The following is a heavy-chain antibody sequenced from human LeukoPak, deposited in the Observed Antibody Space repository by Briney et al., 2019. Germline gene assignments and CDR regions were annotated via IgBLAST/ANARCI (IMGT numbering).Heavy chain of an antibody. J-gene: IGHJ4*02. CDR2: IYYSGST. CDR3: ARGPHYYDSSGLPFFDY. Sequence: SETLSLTCTVSGGSISSSSYYWGWIRQPPGKGLEWIGSIYYSGSTYYNPSLKSRVTISVDTSKNQFSLKLSSVTAADTAVYYCARGPHYYDSSGLPFFDYWGQGTLVTVFS. CDR1: GGSISSSSYY. V-gene: IGHV4-39*07. D-gene: IGHD3-22*01.